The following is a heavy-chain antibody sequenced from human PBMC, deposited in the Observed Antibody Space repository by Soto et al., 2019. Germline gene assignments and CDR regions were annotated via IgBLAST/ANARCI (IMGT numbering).Heavy chain of an antibody. CDR2: IYYSGST. J-gene: IGHJ6*04. CDR3: AGDLGFLEGDYYNYYGREV. CDR1: GGSISSGDYY. V-gene: IGHV4-30-4*01. D-gene: IGHD3-3*01. Sequence: SETLSLTCTVSGGSISSGDYYWSWIRQPPGKGLEWIGYIYYSGSTYYNPSLKSRVTISVDTSKNQFSLKLSSVTAADTAVYCCAGDLGFLEGDYYNYYGREVGAKGPTPTVPS.